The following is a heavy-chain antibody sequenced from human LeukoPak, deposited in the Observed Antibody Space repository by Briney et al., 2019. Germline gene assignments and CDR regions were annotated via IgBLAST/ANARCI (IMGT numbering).Heavy chain of an antibody. V-gene: IGHV4-39*07. Sequence: SETLSLTCTVSGGSISSSSYYWGWIRQPPGKGLEWIGSIYCSGSTYYNPSLKSRVTISVDTSKNQFSLKLSSVTAADTAVYYCARESGMTMVVTDAFDIWGQGTMVTVSS. CDR3: ARESGMTMVVTDAFDI. J-gene: IGHJ3*02. D-gene: IGHD4-23*01. CDR2: IYCSGST. CDR1: GGSISSSSYY.